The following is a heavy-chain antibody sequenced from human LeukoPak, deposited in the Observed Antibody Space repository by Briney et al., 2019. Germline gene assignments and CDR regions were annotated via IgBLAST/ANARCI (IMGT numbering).Heavy chain of an antibody. CDR3: ARSPNSGYDAYFDY. Sequence: GGSLRLSCEASGFTFSSYAMHWVRQAPGKGLEWVAVISYDGWIRYYAESVKGRITISRDDAKNTLSLQMNSLRPEDTSIYYCARSPNSGYDAYFDYWGQGTLVTVSS. V-gene: IGHV3-30*04. CDR2: ISYDGWIR. CDR1: GFTFSSYA. D-gene: IGHD5-12*01. J-gene: IGHJ4*02.